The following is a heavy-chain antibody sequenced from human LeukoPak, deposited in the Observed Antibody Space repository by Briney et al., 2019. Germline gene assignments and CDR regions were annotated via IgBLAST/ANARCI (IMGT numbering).Heavy chain of an antibody. CDR1: GFTFSSYA. J-gene: IGHJ4*02. V-gene: IGHV3-23*01. D-gene: IGHD3-22*01. Sequence: WGSLRLSCAASGFTFSSYAMSWVRQAPGKGLEWVSAISGSGGSTFYADSVKGRFTISRDNSKNTLDLQMNSLRAEDTAVYYCAKEYDSSGYSYWGQGTLVTVSS. CDR2: ISGSGGST. CDR3: AKEYDSSGYSY.